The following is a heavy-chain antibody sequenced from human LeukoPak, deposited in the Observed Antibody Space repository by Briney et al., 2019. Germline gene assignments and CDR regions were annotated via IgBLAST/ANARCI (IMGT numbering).Heavy chain of an antibody. CDR3: AIWPSDNN. J-gene: IGHJ4*01. D-gene: IGHD5-24*01. V-gene: IGHV3-7*01. CDR1: GFTFHGSW. Sequence: PAGSVRLSCAASGFTFHGSWMNWVRQVPGKGLEWVANMDPSGTQKRYVDSVRGRFTISKDNSGTSFYLEMSSLTVDDTAIYYCAIWPSDNNWGHGTPVTSSS. CDR2: MDPSGTQK.